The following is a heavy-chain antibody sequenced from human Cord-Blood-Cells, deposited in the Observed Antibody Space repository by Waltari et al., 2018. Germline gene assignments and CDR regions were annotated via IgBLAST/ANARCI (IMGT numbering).Heavy chain of an antibody. CDR3: ARLTGYSGYDSGDAFDI. Sequence: EVQLVESGGGLVTPGGSLRLSCSASGFTFSRYSMNWVRQAPGKGLEWVSSISSSSSYIYYADSVKGRFTISRDNAKNSLYLQMNSLRAEDTAVYYCARLTGYSGYDSGDAFDIWGQGTMVTVSS. V-gene: IGHV3-21*01. CDR2: ISSSSSYI. J-gene: IGHJ3*02. CDR1: GFTFSRYS. D-gene: IGHD5-12*01.